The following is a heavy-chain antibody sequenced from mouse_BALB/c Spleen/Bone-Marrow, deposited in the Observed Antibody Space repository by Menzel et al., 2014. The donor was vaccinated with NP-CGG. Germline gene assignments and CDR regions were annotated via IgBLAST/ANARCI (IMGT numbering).Heavy chain of an antibody. CDR3: ARRQIYDGYYYAMTT. CDR1: GFTFSSYA. J-gene: IGHJ4*01. D-gene: IGHD2-3*01. CDR2: ITSGGNYT. Sequence: EVMLVESGGGLVKPGGSLKLSCAASGFTFSSYAMSWVRQTPEKRLEWVATITSGGNYTYYPDSVKGRITISRDNAKNTLYLQMSSLRSEDTAMYYCARRQIYDGYYYAMTTGVKEPQSPSPQ. V-gene: IGHV5-9-1*01.